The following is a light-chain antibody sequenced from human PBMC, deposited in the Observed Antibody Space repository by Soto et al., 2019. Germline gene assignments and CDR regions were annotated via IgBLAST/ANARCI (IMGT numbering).Light chain of an antibody. Sequence: EIVLTQSPGTLSLSPGERATLSCRASQSVSSSYLAWYQQKPGQAPRLLIYGASSRATGIPDRFSGSGSGTDFTLTISRLEPEDFAVYYCQQYGSSPHLFPFGPGTKVDIK. J-gene: IGKJ3*01. CDR1: QSVSSSY. CDR2: GAS. CDR3: QQYGSSPHLFP. V-gene: IGKV3-20*01.